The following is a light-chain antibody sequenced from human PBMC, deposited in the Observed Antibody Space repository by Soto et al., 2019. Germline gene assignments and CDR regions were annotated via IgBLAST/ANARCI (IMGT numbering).Light chain of an antibody. V-gene: IGKV2-28*01. J-gene: IGKJ1*01. CDR1: QSLLHSNGYNY. Sequence: DIVMTQSPLSLPVTPGEPASIFCRSSQSLLHSNGYNYLDWYLQKPGQSPQLLIYLGSNRASGVPDRFSGSGSGTDFTLKISRVEAEDVGVYYCMQALQTPPTFGQGTKGEIK. CDR2: LGS. CDR3: MQALQTPPT.